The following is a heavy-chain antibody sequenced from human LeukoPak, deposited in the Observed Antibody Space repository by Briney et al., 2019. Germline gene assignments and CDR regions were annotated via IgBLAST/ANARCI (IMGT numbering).Heavy chain of an antibody. CDR3: ARDSPPQYASTSAGFDY. V-gene: IGHV4-59*01. D-gene: IGHD2-2*01. CDR2: IYYRGNT. CDR1: GDSIRNYY. Sequence: SETLSLTCTVSGDSIRNYYWSWIRQPPGKGLEWIGYIYYRGNTNYNPSLKSRVIISIDTSKNQFSLKMSSVTAADTAVYFCARDSPPQYASTSAGFDYWGQGTLVTVSS. J-gene: IGHJ4*02.